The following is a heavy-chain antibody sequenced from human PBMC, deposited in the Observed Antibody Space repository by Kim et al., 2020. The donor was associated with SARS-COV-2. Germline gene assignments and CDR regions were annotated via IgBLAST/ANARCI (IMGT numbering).Heavy chain of an antibody. D-gene: IGHD3-10*01. Sequence: SETLSLTCAVYGGSFSGYYWSWIRQPPGKGLEWIGEINHSGSTNYNPSLKSRVTISVDTSKNQFSLKLSSVTAADTAVYYCAREIYYGSGSYSPHNWFDPWGQGTLVTVSS. CDR3: AREIYYGSGSYSPHNWFDP. CDR1: GGSFSGYY. CDR2: INHSGST. J-gene: IGHJ5*02. V-gene: IGHV4-34*01.